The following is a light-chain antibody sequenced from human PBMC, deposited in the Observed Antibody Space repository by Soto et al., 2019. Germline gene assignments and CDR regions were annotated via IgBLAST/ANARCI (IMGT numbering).Light chain of an antibody. CDR3: QQSYSTRLYT. Sequence: DIQITQSPSSLSASVGDRVTITCRASQSISSYLNWYQQKPGKAPKLLIYAASSLQSGVPSRFSGSGSGTDFTLTISSLQPKDFATYYCQQSYSTRLYTFGQGTRLEIK. CDR2: AAS. CDR1: QSISSY. V-gene: IGKV1-39*01. J-gene: IGKJ5*01.